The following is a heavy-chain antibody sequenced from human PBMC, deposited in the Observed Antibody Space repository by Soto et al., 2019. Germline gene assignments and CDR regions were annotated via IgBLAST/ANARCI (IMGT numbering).Heavy chain of an antibody. Sequence: QVQLQESGPGLVKPSETLSLTCTVSGGSISSYYWSWIRQPPGKGLEWIGYIFYSGSTNYNPSLKSRVTLSVDTSKNQFSLKLSSVTAADTAVYYCARRYGSAFDIWGHGTMVTVSS. CDR2: IFYSGST. CDR3: ARRYGSAFDI. CDR1: GGSISSYY. V-gene: IGHV4-59*01. D-gene: IGHD4-17*01. J-gene: IGHJ3*02.